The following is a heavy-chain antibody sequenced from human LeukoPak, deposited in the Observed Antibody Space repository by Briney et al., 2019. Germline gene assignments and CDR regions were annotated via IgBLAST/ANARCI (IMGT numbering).Heavy chain of an antibody. D-gene: IGHD6-19*01. CDR1: GFTFSSYA. CDR3: AKGSRIAVAGYLDY. CDR2: ISGSGGST. V-gene: IGHV3-23*01. J-gene: IGHJ4*02. Sequence: GRSLRLSCAASGFTFSSYAMSWVRQAPGKGLEWVSAISGSGGSTYYADSVKGRFTISRDNSKNTLYLQMNSLRAEDTAVYYCAKGSRIAVAGYLDYWGQGTLVTVSS.